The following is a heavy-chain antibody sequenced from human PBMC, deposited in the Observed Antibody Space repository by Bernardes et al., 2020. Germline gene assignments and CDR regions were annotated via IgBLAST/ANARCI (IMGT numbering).Heavy chain of an antibody. V-gene: IGHV1-18*01. CDR1: GYTLTNHG. CDR2: ISGYNNII. Sequence: ASVKVSCKASGYTLTNHGIIWVRQAPGQGLEWMGWISGYNNIIKYAQKFQGRVTMTTDTSTNTAYMELRSLRSDDTAVYYCARNTAVAGILSPIDFWGQGTLVTVSS. J-gene: IGHJ4*02. CDR3: ARNTAVAGILSPIDF. D-gene: IGHD6-19*01.